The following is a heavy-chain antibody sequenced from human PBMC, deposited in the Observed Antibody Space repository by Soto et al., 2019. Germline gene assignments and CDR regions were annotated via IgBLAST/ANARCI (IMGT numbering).Heavy chain of an antibody. Sequence: QITLKESGPTLGKPTQTLTLTCTVSGFSLGTSGVVVGWIHQPPGKALEWLALIYWYDDKRYSPSLNSRLTITKDTAKNQVVLTMTNMDPVDTATYYCAHSRPPRLLDYWGQGTLVTVSS. CDR2: IYWYDDK. D-gene: IGHD6-6*01. V-gene: IGHV2-5*01. CDR3: AHSRPPRLLDY. J-gene: IGHJ4*02. CDR1: GFSLGTSGVV.